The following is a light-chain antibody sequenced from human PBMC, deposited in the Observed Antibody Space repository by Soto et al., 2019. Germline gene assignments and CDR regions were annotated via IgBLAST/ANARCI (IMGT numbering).Light chain of an antibody. CDR1: RTVSNW. CDR2: RAS. V-gene: IGKV1-5*03. J-gene: IGKJ5*01. Sequence: DIQRTQYTYTLSSSVGDRVTITCRASRTVSNWLAWYQHQPGRAPRLLISRASILESGVPPRFSGSGFGTEFTLTIDSLQPDDFGTYYCQQYNSYALTFGQGTRLEI. CDR3: QQYNSYALT.